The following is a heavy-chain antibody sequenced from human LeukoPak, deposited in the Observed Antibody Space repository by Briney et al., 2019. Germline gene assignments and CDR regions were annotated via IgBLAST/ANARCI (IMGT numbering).Heavy chain of an antibody. CDR1: GYTFSGYG. Sequence: ASVKVSCKASGYTFSGYGFSWVRHAPGQGLEWMGWVSAYNGNIIYAQSYQGRVTMTTDTSTSTAYMELRSLRPDDTAVYYCARGAGSYGDYSLWLGYWGQGTLVTVSS. V-gene: IGHV1-18*01. J-gene: IGHJ4*02. D-gene: IGHD4-17*01. CDR2: VSAYNGNI. CDR3: ARGAGSYGDYSLWLGY.